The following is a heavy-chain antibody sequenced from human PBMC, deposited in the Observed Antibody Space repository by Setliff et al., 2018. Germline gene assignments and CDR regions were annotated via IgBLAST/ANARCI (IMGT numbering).Heavy chain of an antibody. CDR2: MNPNSGNT. D-gene: IGHD2-15*01. Sequence: GASVKVSCKASGYTFTSYDINWVRQATGQGLEWMGWMNPNSGNTGYAQKFQGRVTMTRNTSISTAYMELSSLRSEDTAVYYCARDPSGGKLYYFDYWGQGTLVTVSS. J-gene: IGHJ4*02. V-gene: IGHV1-8*01. CDR1: GYTFTSYD. CDR3: ARDPSGGKLYYFDY.